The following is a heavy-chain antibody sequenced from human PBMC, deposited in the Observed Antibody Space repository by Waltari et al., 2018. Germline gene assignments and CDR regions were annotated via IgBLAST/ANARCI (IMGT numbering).Heavy chain of an antibody. CDR2: IGSSSSFM. CDR1: GFKFSAYA. CDR3: AREGAEQWVVEDYGMDV. J-gene: IGHJ6*02. V-gene: IGHV3-21*02. Sequence: EVQLVASGGGLVKPGGSLRLSCVASGFKFSAYAMNWVRQAPGKGLEWVSSIGSSSSFMDYADSVRGRFTVSRDNAKNTLYLQMDTLRAEDTAVYYCAREGAEQWVVEDYGMDVWGQGTTVTVSS. D-gene: IGHD6-19*01.